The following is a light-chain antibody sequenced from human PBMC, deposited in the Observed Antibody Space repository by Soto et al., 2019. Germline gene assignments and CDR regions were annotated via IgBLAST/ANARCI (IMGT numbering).Light chain of an antibody. J-gene: IGKJ5*01. CDR1: QTISTN. Sequence: IHMTHSPSSLSASVLYTVTITFLATQTISTNLNWYQHKPGKAPNLLIYAASSLQSGVPSRFSGSGSGTDFTLTISSLQPEDFATYYCQQSYSTPHTFGQGTRLEIK. V-gene: IGKV1-39*01. CDR2: AAS. CDR3: QQSYSTPHT.